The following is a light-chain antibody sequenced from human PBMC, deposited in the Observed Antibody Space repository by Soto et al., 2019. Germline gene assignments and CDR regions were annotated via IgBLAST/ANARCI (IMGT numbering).Light chain of an antibody. CDR1: QSVSSTY. V-gene: IGKV3-20*01. Sequence: LVLTQSPGTLSLSPGDRATLSCRASQSVSSTYLAWYQQRPGQAPRLLIYRSSSRASGIPDRFSGSGSGTDFTLTISRLEPEDFAVYYCQQYRTSPPTWTFGQGTKVEIK. CDR2: RSS. J-gene: IGKJ1*01. CDR3: QQYRTSPPTWT.